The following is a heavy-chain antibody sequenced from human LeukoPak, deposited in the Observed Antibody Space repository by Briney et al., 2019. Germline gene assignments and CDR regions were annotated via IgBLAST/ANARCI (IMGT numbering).Heavy chain of an antibody. CDR3: AKGSHYYDSSGYYILDY. CDR2: IWYDGSNK. J-gene: IGHJ4*02. CDR1: GFTFSSYG. V-gene: IGHV3-33*06. D-gene: IGHD3-22*01. Sequence: GGSLRLSCAASGFTFSSYGMHWVRQAPGKGLEWVAVIWYDGSNKYYADSVKGRFTISRDNSKNTLYLQMNSLRAEDTAVYYCAKGSHYYDSSGYYILDYCGQGTLVTVSS.